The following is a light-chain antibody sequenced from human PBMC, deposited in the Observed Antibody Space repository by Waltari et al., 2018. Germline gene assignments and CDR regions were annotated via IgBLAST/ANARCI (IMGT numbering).Light chain of an antibody. CDR1: KLGDKY. Sequence: SYELPQPPPVSVSPGQTASITCSGDKLGDKYVCWYQQKPGQSPVLVIHQNTKRPSGITERFSGSNSGNTATLTISGTQAMDEADYYCQAWDSSTVVFGGGTKLTVL. J-gene: IGLJ2*01. CDR2: QNT. CDR3: QAWDSSTVV. V-gene: IGLV3-1*01.